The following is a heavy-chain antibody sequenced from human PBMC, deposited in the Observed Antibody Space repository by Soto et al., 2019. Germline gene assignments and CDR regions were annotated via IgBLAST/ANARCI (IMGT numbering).Heavy chain of an antibody. J-gene: IGHJ6*03. D-gene: IGHD3-9*01. CDR2: INAGNGNT. CDR1: GYTFTNYA. V-gene: IGHV1-3*01. Sequence: ASVKVSCKASGYTFTNYAVHWVRQAPGQRLEWMGWINAGNGNTRFSQNLQGRVTITRDTSARTVYMELSSLRSEDTAVYYCARGHLALFSFASWFYYMYVWAKGNTVTISS. CDR3: ARGHLALFSFASWFYYMYV.